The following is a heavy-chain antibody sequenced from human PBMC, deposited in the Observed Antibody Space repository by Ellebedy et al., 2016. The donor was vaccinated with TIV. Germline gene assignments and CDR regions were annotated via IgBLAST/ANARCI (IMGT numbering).Heavy chain of an antibody. Sequence: GESLKISCAASGFTFSGYWMHWVRQVPGKGLVWFSRINGDGSSTAYADSVKGRFTISRDNAKNTLYLQMNSLRAEDTAVYYCAAVQYWEAAFDIWGQGTMVTVSS. CDR1: GFTFSGYW. J-gene: IGHJ3*02. D-gene: IGHD2-8*02. CDR3: AAVQYWEAAFDI. V-gene: IGHV3-74*01. CDR2: INGDGSST.